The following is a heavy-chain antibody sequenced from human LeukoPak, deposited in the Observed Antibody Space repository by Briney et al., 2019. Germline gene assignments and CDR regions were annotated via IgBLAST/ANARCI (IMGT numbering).Heavy chain of an antibody. CDR3: AKAASYYGSGSYYYDY. V-gene: IGHV3-23*01. CDR1: GFTFSSYG. Sequence: GGTLRLSCAASGFTFSSYGMSWVRQAPGKGLEWVSAISGSGGSTYYADSVKGRFTISRDNSKNTLYLQMNSLRAEDTAVYYCAKAASYYGSGSYYYDYWGQGTLVTVSS. J-gene: IGHJ4*02. D-gene: IGHD3-10*01. CDR2: ISGSGGST.